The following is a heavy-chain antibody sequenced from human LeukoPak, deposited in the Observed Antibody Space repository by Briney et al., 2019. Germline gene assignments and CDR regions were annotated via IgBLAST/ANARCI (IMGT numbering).Heavy chain of an antibody. CDR3: AREPYGDYVFDY. Sequence: ASVKVSCKASGYTFTSYYMHWVRQAPGQGLEWMGIINPSGGSTSYAQKFQGRVTMTRDMSTSTVYMELSRLRSDDTAVYYCAREPYGDYVFDYWGQGTLVTVSS. CDR2: INPSGGST. CDR1: GYTFTSYY. J-gene: IGHJ4*02. V-gene: IGHV1-46*01. D-gene: IGHD4-17*01.